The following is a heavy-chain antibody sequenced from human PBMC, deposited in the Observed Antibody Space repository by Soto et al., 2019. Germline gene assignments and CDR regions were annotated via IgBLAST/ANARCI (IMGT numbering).Heavy chain of an antibody. J-gene: IGHJ4*02. CDR3: AKEVGEYSYGNFDY. CDR2: ISYDGSNK. CDR1: GFTFSSYG. V-gene: IGHV3-30*18. Sequence: PGGSLRLSCAASGFTFSSYGMHWVRQAPGKGLEWVAVISYDGSNKYYADSVKGRFTISRDNSKNTLYLQMNSLRAEDTAVYYCAKEVGEYSYGNFDYWGQGTLVTSPQ. D-gene: IGHD5-18*01.